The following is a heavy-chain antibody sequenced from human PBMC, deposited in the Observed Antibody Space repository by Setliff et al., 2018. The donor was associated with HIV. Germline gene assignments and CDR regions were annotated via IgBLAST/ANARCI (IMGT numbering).Heavy chain of an antibody. CDR3: ARDRVAGTLAFFFDN. CDR1: GYTVSRDY. D-gene: IGHD6-19*01. J-gene: IGHJ4*02. CDR2: IYREGTT. V-gene: IGHV3-53*05. Sequence: GGSLRLSCAVSGYTVSRDYMSWVRQAPGKGLQWVSLIYREGTTYYADSVKGRFTISRDNSKDTLYLQMNSLRLDDTALYYCARDRVAGTLAFFFDNWGQGTLVTVSS.